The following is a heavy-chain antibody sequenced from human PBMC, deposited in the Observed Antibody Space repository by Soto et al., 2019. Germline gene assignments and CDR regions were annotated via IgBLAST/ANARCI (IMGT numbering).Heavy chain of an antibody. CDR2: FHPEDGET. V-gene: IGHV1-24*01. Sequence: GASVKVSCKVSGYTLTELSMHWVRQAPGKGLEWMGGFHPEDGETIYAQKFQGRVTMTEDTSTDTAYMELSSLRSEDTAVYYCATLSNDFWSGPNNWFDPWGQGNLVTVSS. J-gene: IGHJ5*02. D-gene: IGHD3-3*01. CDR1: GYTLTELS. CDR3: ATLSNDFWSGPNNWFDP.